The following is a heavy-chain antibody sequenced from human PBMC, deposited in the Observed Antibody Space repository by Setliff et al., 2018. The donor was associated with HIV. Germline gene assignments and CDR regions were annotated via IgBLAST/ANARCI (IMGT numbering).Heavy chain of an antibody. Sequence: ASVKVSCKASGGTFSSYGISWVRQAPGQGLEWIGVIFPMFGTSNYAQKFQGRLTITADESTSAAYMELSSLRSEDTALYFCARFDHYGDYGRIGDAFDIWGQGTLVTVSS. J-gene: IGHJ3*02. D-gene: IGHD4-17*01. CDR1: GGTFSSYG. V-gene: IGHV1-69*13. CDR3: ARFDHYGDYGRIGDAFDI. CDR2: IFPMFGTS.